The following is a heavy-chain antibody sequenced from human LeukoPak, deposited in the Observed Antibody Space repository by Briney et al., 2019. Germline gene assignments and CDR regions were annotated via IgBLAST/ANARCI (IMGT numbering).Heavy chain of an antibody. CDR1: GFAFSYHD. CDR2: LAVEGTIA. J-gene: IGHJ3*02. V-gene: IGHV3-64*01. CDR3: ARERGGTKTGGFNI. D-gene: IGHD1-14*01. Sequence: PVGSLRLSCAAAGFAFSYHDMHCVRQAPGLGLEFASLLAVEGTIAFYPNSVKGRSTISRDNSKSTMHLQMGGLRPEDSAVYYCARERGGTKTGGFNIWGQGTVVTVSS.